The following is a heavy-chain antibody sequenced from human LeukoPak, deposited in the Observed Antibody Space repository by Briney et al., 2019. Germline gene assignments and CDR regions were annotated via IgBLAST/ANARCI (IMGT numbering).Heavy chain of an antibody. Sequence: SETLSLACTVSGDSISDYYWSWIRQPAGKGLEWIGRFYTSESIDYNPSLKSRVIMSVDTSKNQFSLKLYSVTAADTAVYYCARDGDYYDSSGSFDSWGQGTLVTVSS. D-gene: IGHD3-22*01. V-gene: IGHV4-4*07. CDR3: ARDGDYYDSSGSFDS. CDR2: FYTSESI. CDR1: GDSISDYY. J-gene: IGHJ4*02.